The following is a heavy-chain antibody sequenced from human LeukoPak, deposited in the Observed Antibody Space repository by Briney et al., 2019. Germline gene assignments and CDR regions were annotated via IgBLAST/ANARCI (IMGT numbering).Heavy chain of an antibody. Sequence: GGSLRLSCAASGFTFSSYGMHWVRQAPGKGLEWVAVISYDGSNKYYADSVKGRFTISRDNSKNTLYLQMNSLRAEDTAVYYCAKSRSRAYSYGLYYFDYWGQGTLVTVSS. CDR1: GFTFSSYG. CDR2: ISYDGSNK. CDR3: AKSRSRAYSYGLYYFDY. J-gene: IGHJ4*02. D-gene: IGHD5-18*01. V-gene: IGHV3-30*18.